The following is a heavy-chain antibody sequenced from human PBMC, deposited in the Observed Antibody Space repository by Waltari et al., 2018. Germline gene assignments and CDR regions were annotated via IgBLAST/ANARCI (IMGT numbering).Heavy chain of an antibody. D-gene: IGHD4-17*01. CDR2: INEDGSEK. V-gene: IGHV3-7*04. CDR3: ARADYGGSADYDY. Sequence: EVQLVESGGTLVQPGGSLRLSCVASGFTFSSCWMTWVRQAPGKGLEWLANINEDGSEKFYVDSVTGRFSIARDNAKNSRYLQMNTLTVEDTAVYYCARADYGGSADYDYWGQGTLVTVSS. J-gene: IGHJ4*02. CDR1: GFTFSSCW.